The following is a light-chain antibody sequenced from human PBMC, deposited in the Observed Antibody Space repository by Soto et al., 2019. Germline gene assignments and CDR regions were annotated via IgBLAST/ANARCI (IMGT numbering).Light chain of an antibody. Sequence: EIVLTQSPGTLSLSPGERATLSCRASQSVSGSYLAWYQQKPGQAPRLLIYGASSRATGIPDRFSGSGSGTDFTLTISRLEPEDCAVYYCQQYGSSPPVTFGGGPKVEIK. CDR2: GAS. V-gene: IGKV3-20*01. CDR1: QSVSGSY. J-gene: IGKJ4*01. CDR3: QQYGSSPPVT.